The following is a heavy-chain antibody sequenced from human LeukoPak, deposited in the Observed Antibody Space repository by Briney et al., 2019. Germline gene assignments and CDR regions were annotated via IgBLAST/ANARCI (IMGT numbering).Heavy chain of an antibody. D-gene: IGHD3-9*01. CDR2: ISAYNGNT. V-gene: IGHV1-18*01. CDR1: GYTFTSYG. Sequence: ASVKVSCKASGYTFTSYGISWVRQAPGQGLEWMGWISAYNGNTNYAQKLQGRVTMTTDTSTSTAYMELRSLRSDDTAVYYCARYYDILTGYVWFDPWGQGTLVTVSS. CDR3: ARYYDILTGYVWFDP. J-gene: IGHJ5*02.